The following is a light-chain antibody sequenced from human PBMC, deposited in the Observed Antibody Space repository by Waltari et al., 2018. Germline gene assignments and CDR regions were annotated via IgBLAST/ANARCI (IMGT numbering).Light chain of an antibody. J-gene: IGLJ1*01. CDR3: SSFTSSSTGI. CDR1: SGDVGGYDL. Sequence: QSALTQPASVSGSPGQSITISCTGTSGDVGGYDLVSWYQQHMGKAPKLMIYDATNRPSGVSDRFSASTSGNTASLTISDLRPEDEAEYYCSSFTSSSTGIFGSGTTVTVL. V-gene: IGLV2-14*03. CDR2: DAT.